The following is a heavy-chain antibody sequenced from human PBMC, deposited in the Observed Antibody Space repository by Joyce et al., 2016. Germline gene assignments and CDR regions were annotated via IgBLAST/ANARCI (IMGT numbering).Heavy chain of an antibody. CDR1: GSIFSGYA. Sequence: QEQLEESGGGVVQPGTSLRLSCTASGSIFSGYAMDWVRQAPGKGLEGLAIISYDGPNKCYADSVRGRFTISRDNYKNTLFLQMNSLTIEDAGVYYCARRSGIPAGRRPGAFDMWGQGTVVTVSS. D-gene: IGHD6-13*01. J-gene: IGHJ3*02. CDR3: ARRSGIPAGRRPGAFDM. CDR2: ISYDGPNK. V-gene: IGHV3-30*04.